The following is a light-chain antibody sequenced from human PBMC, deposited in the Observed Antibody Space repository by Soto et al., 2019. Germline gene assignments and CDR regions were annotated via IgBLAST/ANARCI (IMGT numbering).Light chain of an antibody. Sequence: IVLTQTPLSSAVTLGQPASFSCESSESLVHSDGKTYLGWLHLRPGQPPRLLIYQISKRTPGVPDRFSGSGAGTNFTLKISRVEPEDVGIFYCMQASQLRTFGQGTKVEIK. CDR3: MQASQLRT. V-gene: IGKV2-24*01. CDR2: QIS. CDR1: ESLVHSDGKTY. J-gene: IGKJ1*01.